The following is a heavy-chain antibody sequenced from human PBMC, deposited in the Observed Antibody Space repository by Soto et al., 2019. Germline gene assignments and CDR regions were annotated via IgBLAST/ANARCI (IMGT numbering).Heavy chain of an antibody. CDR1: RYIFTAYF. CDR2: INPNNGAT. CDR3: ASHVPGARFVP. D-gene: IGHD6-6*01. V-gene: IGHV1-2*02. Sequence: QVQLVQSGAEVKKPGASVKVSCKAPRYIFTAYFMHWVRQAPGQGLEWMGWINPNNGATHYGLSFQGRVTIISDTSISTAYMELSSLRSDDTAVYYCASHVPGARFVPWGQGTLVIVSS. J-gene: IGHJ5*02.